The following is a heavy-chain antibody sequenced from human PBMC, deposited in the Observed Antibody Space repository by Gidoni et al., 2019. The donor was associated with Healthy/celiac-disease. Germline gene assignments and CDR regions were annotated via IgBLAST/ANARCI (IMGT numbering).Heavy chain of an antibody. CDR1: GFTFSRYA. J-gene: IGHJ5*02. V-gene: IGHV3-23*01. CDR2: ISGSGGST. Sequence: EVKLLESGGGLVHPGGSLRLSCAPSGFTFSRYAMCWVSQAPGKGLGWVSAISGSGGSTYYADCVKGRFTISRDNSKNTLYLQMNSLRAEDTAVYYCAKDFENWFDPWGQGTLVTVSS. D-gene: IGHD3-9*01. CDR3: AKDFENWFDP.